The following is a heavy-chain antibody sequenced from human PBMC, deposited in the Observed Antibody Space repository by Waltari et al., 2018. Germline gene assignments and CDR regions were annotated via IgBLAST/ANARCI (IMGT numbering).Heavy chain of an antibody. Sequence: QVQLVQSGAEVKKPGASVKVSCKASGYPFTTYYMHWVRQAPGQGLEWVGIINPDGGNTSDAKKFQDRRTMTRDTSTSTVYMQLTSLTSEDTAVYYCASQRAGSGWLSIDYWGQGTLVTVSS. CDR3: ASQRAGSGWLSIDY. CDR1: GYPFTTYY. CDR2: INPDGGNT. D-gene: IGHD6-19*01. V-gene: IGHV1-46*03. J-gene: IGHJ4*02.